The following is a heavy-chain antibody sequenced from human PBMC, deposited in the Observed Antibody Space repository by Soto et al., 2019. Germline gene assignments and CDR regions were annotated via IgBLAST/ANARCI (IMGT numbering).Heavy chain of an antibody. V-gene: IGHV4-4*02. Sequence: SETLSLTCAVSSVSISSSNWWSWVRQPPGKGLEWIGEIYHSGSTNYNPSLKSRVTISVDKSKNQFPLKLSSVTAADTAVYYCAREREGYYGSGSLSDYMDVWGKGTTVTVSS. J-gene: IGHJ6*03. CDR1: SVSISSSNW. D-gene: IGHD3-10*01. CDR3: AREREGYYGSGSLSDYMDV. CDR2: IYHSGST.